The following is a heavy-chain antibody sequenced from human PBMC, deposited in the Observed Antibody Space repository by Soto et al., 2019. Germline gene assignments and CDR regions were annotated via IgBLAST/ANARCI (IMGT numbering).Heavy chain of an antibody. D-gene: IGHD2-15*01. V-gene: IGHV4-39*01. J-gene: IGHJ4*02. CDR1: GGSISSSSYY. CDR2: IYYSGST. CDR3: ARGFSDIVVVVAGPGFDY. Sequence: SETLSLTCTVSGGSISSSSYYWGWIRQPPGKGLEWIGSIYYSGSTYYNPSLKSRVTISVDTSKNQFSLKLSSVTAADTAVYYCARGFSDIVVVVAGPGFDYWGQGTLVTVSS.